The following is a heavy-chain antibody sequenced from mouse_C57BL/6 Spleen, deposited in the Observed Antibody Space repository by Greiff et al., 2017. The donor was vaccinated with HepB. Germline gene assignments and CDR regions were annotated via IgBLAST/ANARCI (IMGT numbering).Heavy chain of an antibody. Sequence: VQLQQSGPELVKPGASVKISCKASGYAFSSSWMNWVKQRPGKGLEWIGRIYPGDGDTNYNGKFKGKATLTADKSSSTAYMQLSSLTSEDSAVYFCARSYYSHWYFDVWGTGTTVTVSS. D-gene: IGHD2-12*01. J-gene: IGHJ1*03. CDR2: IYPGDGDT. V-gene: IGHV1-82*01. CDR3: ARSYYSHWYFDV. CDR1: GYAFSSSW.